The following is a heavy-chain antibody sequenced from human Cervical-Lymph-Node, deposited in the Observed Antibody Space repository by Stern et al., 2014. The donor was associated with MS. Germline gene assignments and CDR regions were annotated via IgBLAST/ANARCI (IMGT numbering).Heavy chain of an antibody. V-gene: IGHV3-30-3*01. D-gene: IGHD6-25*01. Sequence: VQLVESGGGVVQPGRSLRLSCATSGFTFGRHSMHWVRQVPGKGLEWVAIISYDGSSQHYADSVKGRFTISRGNSNNTLYLQMNSLRIEDTAMYYCARPAAARYFDYWGQGSQVTVSS. CDR1: GFTFGRHS. J-gene: IGHJ4*02. CDR2: ISYDGSSQ. CDR3: ARPAAARYFDY.